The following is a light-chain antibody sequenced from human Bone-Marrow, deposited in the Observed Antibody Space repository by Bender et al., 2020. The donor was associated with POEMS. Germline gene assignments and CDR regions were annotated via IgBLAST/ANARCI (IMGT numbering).Light chain of an antibody. V-gene: IGLV1-47*01. CDR3: QSYDNSLGGWV. CDR2: RND. Sequence: QSVLTQPPSASGTPGQKVTISCSGTKSNMGSNYVFWYQQFPGTAPKLIISRNDQRPSGVPDRFSGSKSGTSASLAITGLQAEDEGDYYCQSYDNSLGGWVFGGGTKLTVL. J-gene: IGLJ3*02. CDR1: KSNMGSNY.